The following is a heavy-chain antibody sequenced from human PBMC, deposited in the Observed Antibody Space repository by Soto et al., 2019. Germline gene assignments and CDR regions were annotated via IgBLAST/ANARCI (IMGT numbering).Heavy chain of an antibody. CDR1: GCSFRSYS. J-gene: IGHJ5*02. CDR3: AIPYCYHNWFAP. V-gene: IGHV1-69*13. CDR2: IIPIFGTA. Sequence: SVKVSYKDSGCSFRSYSISWVRQAPGPGLEWMGGIIPIFGTANYAQKFQGSVTITADQSTSTAYMELSSLRAEDTAVYYGAIPYCYHNWFAPWGQGTLVTVSS. D-gene: IGHD1-26*01.